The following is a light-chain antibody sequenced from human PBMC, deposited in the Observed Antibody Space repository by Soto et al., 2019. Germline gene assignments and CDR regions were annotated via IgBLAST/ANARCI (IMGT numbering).Light chain of an antibody. J-gene: IGKJ1*01. Sequence: EIVLTQSPGTLSLSPEERATLSCRASQSVSNNYLAWYQQKPGQAPRLLIYGASNRATGIPDRFSGSGSGTDFTLTISRLEPDDFAVYYCQYYGSSGTFGQGTKVDIK. CDR1: QSVSNNY. CDR2: GAS. V-gene: IGKV3-20*01. CDR3: QYYGSSGT.